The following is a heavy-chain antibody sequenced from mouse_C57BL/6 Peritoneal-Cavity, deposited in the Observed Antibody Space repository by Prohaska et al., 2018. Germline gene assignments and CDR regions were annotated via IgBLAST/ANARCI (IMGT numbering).Heavy chain of an antibody. J-gene: IGHJ1*03. CDR1: GFTFSGFW. Sequence: EVQLLETGGGLVQPGGSRGLSCAGSGFTFSGFWMSWVRQTPGKTLEWIGDINSDGSAINYAPSIKDRFTIFRDNDKSTLYLQMSNVRSDDTATYFCMRYGNYWYFDVWGTGTTVTVSS. CDR3: MRYGNYWYFDV. V-gene: IGHV11-2*01. CDR2: INSDGSAI. D-gene: IGHD2-1*01.